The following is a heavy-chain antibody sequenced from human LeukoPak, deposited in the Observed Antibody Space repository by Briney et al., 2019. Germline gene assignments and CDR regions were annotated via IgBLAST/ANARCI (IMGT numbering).Heavy chain of an antibody. CDR2: TYYRSKWYN. Sequence: SQTLSLTCAISGDSVSSNSAAWNWSRQSPSRGLEWLGRTYYRSKWYNGYALSVKSRITINPDTSKNQFSLQLNSVTLEDTAVYYCAREREERSISYSNTFDYWGQGTLVTVSS. D-gene: IGHD4-11*01. V-gene: IGHV6-1*01. J-gene: IGHJ4*02. CDR1: GDSVSSNSAA. CDR3: AREREERSISYSNTFDY.